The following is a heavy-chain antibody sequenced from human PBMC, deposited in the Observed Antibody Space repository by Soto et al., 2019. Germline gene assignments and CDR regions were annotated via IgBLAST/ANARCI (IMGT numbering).Heavy chain of an antibody. CDR2: IYNSGST. CDR1: GGPVSSGRHY. J-gene: IGHJ4*02. CDR3: ARGGCGGRCFYLGY. D-gene: IGHD1-26*01. Sequence: LSLTYNVSGGPVSSGRHYWSWIRQPPGKGPEWIGYIYNSGSTSYTPSLKSRVTISVDTSKNQVSLKLSSVTAADTAVYYCARGGCGGRCFYLGYWGRVTQVAVSS. V-gene: IGHV4-61*01.